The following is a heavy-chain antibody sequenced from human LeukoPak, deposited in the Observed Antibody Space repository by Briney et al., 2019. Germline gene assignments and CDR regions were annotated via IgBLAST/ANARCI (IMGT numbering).Heavy chain of an antibody. CDR1: GFTVSTNY. V-gene: IGHV3-53*01. CDR2: IYSGGTT. Sequence: AGGSLRLSCAASGFTVSTNYMTWVRQAPGKGLDWVSDIYSGGTTYYADSVRGRFTISRDNAKNSLYLQMNSLRAEDTAVYYCARDGHCSGGSCYPHYWGQGTLVTVSS. CDR3: ARDGHCSGGSCYPHY. J-gene: IGHJ4*02. D-gene: IGHD2-15*01.